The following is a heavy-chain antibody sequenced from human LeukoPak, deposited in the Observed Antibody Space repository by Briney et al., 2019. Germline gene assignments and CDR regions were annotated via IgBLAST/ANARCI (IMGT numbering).Heavy chain of an antibody. J-gene: IGHJ4*02. D-gene: IGHD6-19*01. CDR1: GGSIGSGGYY. Sequence: SETLSLTCTVSGGSIGSGGYYWGWIRQPPGKGLEWIGSIYYSGSTYYNPSLKSRVTISVDTSKNQFSLKLSSVTAADTAVYYCARRDSSGWPYYFDYWGQGTLVTVSS. V-gene: IGHV4-39*01. CDR3: ARRDSSGWPYYFDY. CDR2: IYYSGST.